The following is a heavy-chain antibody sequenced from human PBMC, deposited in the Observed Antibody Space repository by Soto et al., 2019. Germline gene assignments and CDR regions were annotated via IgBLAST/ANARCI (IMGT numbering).Heavy chain of an antibody. J-gene: IGHJ5*02. D-gene: IGHD2-2*02. CDR2: IYYSGRT. V-gene: IGHV4-59*01. CDR3: ARGYCSSTICYIWDNWFDP. CDR1: GGSISSYC. Sequence: SEPLCLPCTVSGGSISSYCWSWIRQPPGKGLEWIGYIYYSGRTNYNPSLKSRVTISVDTSKNQFSLKLSSVTAADTAVYYCARGYCSSTICYIWDNWFDPRGQGTLVTVSS.